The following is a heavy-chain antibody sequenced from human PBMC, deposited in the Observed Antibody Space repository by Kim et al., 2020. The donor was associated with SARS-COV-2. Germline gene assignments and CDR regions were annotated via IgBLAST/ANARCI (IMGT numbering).Heavy chain of an antibody. CDR2: NSYSANP. Sequence: SETLSLTCTVSGGSISSGGYYWGWIRQPPGKGLEWIVSNSYSANPYYTPTLKSRVTMSVDKSNNQLSLKLCSVTAADTAVYYCARARLYSIDAQGEFDYWGQGAPVTVSS. CDR1: GGSISSGGYY. V-gene: IGHV4-39*07. J-gene: IGHJ4*02. CDR3: ARARLYSIDAQGEFDY. D-gene: IGHD6-13*01.